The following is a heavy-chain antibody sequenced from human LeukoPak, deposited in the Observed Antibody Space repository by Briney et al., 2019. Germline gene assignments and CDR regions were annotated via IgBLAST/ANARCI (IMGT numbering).Heavy chain of an antibody. Sequence: ASVKVSCKASGYTFTSYGISWVRQAPGQGLEWMGWISAYNGNTNYAQKLQGRVTMTTDTSTSTAYMELRSLRSDDTAVYYCARDLSGSGWYEPAFDIWGQGTMVTVSS. V-gene: IGHV1-18*01. D-gene: IGHD6-19*01. CDR1: GYTFTSYG. CDR2: ISAYNGNT. CDR3: ARDLSGSGWYEPAFDI. J-gene: IGHJ3*02.